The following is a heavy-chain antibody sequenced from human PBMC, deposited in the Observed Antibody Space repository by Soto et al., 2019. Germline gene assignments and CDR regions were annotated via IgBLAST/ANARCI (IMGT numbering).Heavy chain of an antibody. J-gene: IGHJ4*02. D-gene: IGHD5-12*01. Sequence: SETLCLTCTVSGGSISSGGYYWSWIRPHPGKGLEWIGYSYYSGSTYYNASLKSRVTISVDTSKNQFSLKLSSVTAADTAVYYCARSGLPRGFDFWGQGTLVTVSS. CDR2: SYYSGST. CDR3: ARSGLPRGFDF. CDR1: GGSISSGGYY. V-gene: IGHV4-31*03.